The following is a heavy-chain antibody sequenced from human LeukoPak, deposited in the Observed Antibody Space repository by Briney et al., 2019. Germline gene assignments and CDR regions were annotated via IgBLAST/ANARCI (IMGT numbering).Heavy chain of an antibody. CDR1: GDYISSSSYY. V-gene: IGHV4-39*01. CDR3: ARRRYYDSTGYFE. CDR2: IYHSGRT. J-gene: IGHJ1*01. D-gene: IGHD3-22*01. Sequence: SETLSLTCAVSGDYISSSSYYWGWIRQSPGTGLEWIGDIYHSGRTYYNPSLKSRVAISIDTSKNQFSLRLRSVTAADTAVFYCARRRYYDSTGYFEWGRGTLVTVSS.